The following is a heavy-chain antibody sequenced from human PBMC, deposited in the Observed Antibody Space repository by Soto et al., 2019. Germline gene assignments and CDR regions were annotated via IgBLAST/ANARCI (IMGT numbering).Heavy chain of an antibody. CDR3: ARVLRSSSWFDAFDI. J-gene: IGHJ3*02. CDR1: GFTFSSYW. Sequence: GGSLRLSCAASGFTFSSYWMSWVRQAPGKGLEWVANIKQDGSEKYYVDSVKGRFTISRDNAKNSLYLQMNSLRAEDTAVYYCARVLRSSSWFDAFDIWGQGTMVTVSS. CDR2: IKQDGSEK. V-gene: IGHV3-7*01. D-gene: IGHD6-13*01.